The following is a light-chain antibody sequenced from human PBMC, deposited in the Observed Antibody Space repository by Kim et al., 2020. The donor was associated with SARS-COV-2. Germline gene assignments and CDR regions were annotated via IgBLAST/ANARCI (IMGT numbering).Light chain of an antibody. CDR2: GNS. Sequence: QSVLTQPPSVSGSPGQGVTISCTGSSSNIGAGYDVHWYQQLPGTAPKLLIYGNSNRPSGVSDRFSGSKSGTSASLAITGLQAEDEADYYCQSYDSSLSSSGVFGTGTKVTVL. J-gene: IGLJ1*01. CDR3: QSYDSSLSSSGV. CDR1: SSNIGAGYD. V-gene: IGLV1-40*01.